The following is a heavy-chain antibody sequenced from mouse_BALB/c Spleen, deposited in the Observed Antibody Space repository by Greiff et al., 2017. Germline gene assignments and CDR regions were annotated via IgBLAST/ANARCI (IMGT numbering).Heavy chain of an antibody. J-gene: IGHJ3*01. Sequence: QVQLQQSGAELAKPGASVKMSCKASGYTFTSYWMHWVKQRPGQGLDWIGYINPSTGYTEYNQKFKDKATLTADKSSSTAYMQLSSLTSEDSAVYYCARDYDYGSSYPACFAYWGQGTLVTVSA. D-gene: IGHD1-1*01. V-gene: IGHV1-7*01. CDR3: ARDYDYGSSYPACFAY. CDR2: INPSTGYT. CDR1: GYTFTSYW.